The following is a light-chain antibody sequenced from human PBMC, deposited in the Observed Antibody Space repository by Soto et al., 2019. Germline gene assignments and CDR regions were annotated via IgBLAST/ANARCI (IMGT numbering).Light chain of an antibody. CDR2: DAS. V-gene: IGKV1-33*01. CDR1: QDITNY. Sequence: DIQMTQSPSSLSPSVGDRVTITCQASQDITNYINWYQQKPGKAPKLLIYDASSLEPGVPSRFSGNGSGTDFTFTISSLQPEDVATYYCQQYDNLPFTFGPGTKLDI. J-gene: IGKJ3*01. CDR3: QQYDNLPFT.